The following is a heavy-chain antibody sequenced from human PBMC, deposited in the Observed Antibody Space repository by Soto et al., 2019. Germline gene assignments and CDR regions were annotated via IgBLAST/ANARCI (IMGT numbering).Heavy chain of an antibody. Sequence: EVQLVESGGGLVQPGGSLRLSCAASGFTGSSNYISWVRPAPGKGLEWVSLIYSGGSTDYADSVKGRFIISRDNSRNTLYLQMNSLRAEDTAVYYCARDRYFDYWGQGTLVTVSS. CDR1: GFTGSSNY. CDR2: IYSGGST. J-gene: IGHJ4*02. V-gene: IGHV3-66*01. CDR3: ARDRYFDY.